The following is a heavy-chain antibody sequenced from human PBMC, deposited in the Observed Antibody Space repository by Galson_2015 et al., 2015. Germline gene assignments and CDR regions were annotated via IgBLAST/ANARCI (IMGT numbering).Heavy chain of an antibody. J-gene: IGHJ6*02. CDR1: GFTFSSCG. Sequence: SLRLSCAASGFTFSSCGMHWVRQAPGKGLEWVALISDEGSIKEYADSVKGRFIISRDNSKSTLSLQMNSLRAEDTAIYYCAKDNEGYCSDGHCYSYYYYGMDVWGQGTTVTVSS. D-gene: IGHD2-15*01. CDR2: ISDEGSIK. V-gene: IGHV3-30*18. CDR3: AKDNEGYCSDGHCYSYYYYGMDV.